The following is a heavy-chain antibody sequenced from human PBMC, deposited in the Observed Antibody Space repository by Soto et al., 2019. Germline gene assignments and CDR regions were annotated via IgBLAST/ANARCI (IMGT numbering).Heavy chain of an antibody. J-gene: IGHJ4*02. CDR3: ARQLAYCGGDCYTEPIDY. CDR1: GYTFVAYY. CDR2: INPKTGDT. V-gene: IGHV1-2*02. Sequence: ASVKVSCKASGYTFVAYYVFWVRQAPGHGLEWMGWINPKTGDTNYAQNFQGRVTMTRDTSGTTAYMELSRLTSDDTALYYCARQLAYCGGDCYTEPIDYWGQGTPVTVSS. D-gene: IGHD2-21*02.